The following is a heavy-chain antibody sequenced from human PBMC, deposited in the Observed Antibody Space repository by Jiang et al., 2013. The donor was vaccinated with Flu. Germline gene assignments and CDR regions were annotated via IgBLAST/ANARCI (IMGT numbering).Heavy chain of an antibody. CDR3: ARGRYCSGGSCYHDAFDI. Sequence: SCAASGFTSVAMACTGPPGSRQGAGVVAVIWYDGSNKYYADSVKGRFTISRDNSKNTLYLQMNSLRAEDTAVYYCARGRYCSGGSCYHDAFDIWGQGTMVTVSS. V-gene: IGHV3-33*01. CDR2: IWYDGSNK. J-gene: IGHJ3*02. D-gene: IGHD2-15*01. CDR1: GFTSVAMA.